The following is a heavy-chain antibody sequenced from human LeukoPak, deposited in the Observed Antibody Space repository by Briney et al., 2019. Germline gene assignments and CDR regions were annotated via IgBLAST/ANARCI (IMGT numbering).Heavy chain of an antibody. D-gene: IGHD6-6*01. CDR3: ARRTEDSSSDY. Sequence: PSETLSLTCTVSGGSISSYYWSWIRQPPGKGLEWIGYIYYSGSTNYNPSLKSRVTISVDTSKNQFSLKLSSVTAADTAVYYCARRTEDSSSDYWGQGTLVTVSS. CDR1: GGSISSYY. CDR2: IYYSGST. V-gene: IGHV4-59*08. J-gene: IGHJ4*02.